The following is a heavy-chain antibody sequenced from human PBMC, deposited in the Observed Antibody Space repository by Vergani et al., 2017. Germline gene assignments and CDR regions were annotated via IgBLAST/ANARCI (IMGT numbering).Heavy chain of an antibody. J-gene: IGHJ6*03. D-gene: IGHD3-16*01. CDR3: ARDVMGSMDV. Sequence: EVQLVESGGGLVQPGRSLRLSCAASGFTFDDYAMHWVRQAPGKGLEWVSYISSSGSTIYYADSVKGRFTISRDNAKNSLYLQMNSLRAENTAVYYCARDVMGSMDVWGKGTTVTVSS. V-gene: IGHV3-48*03. CDR2: ISSSGSTI. CDR1: GFTFDDYA.